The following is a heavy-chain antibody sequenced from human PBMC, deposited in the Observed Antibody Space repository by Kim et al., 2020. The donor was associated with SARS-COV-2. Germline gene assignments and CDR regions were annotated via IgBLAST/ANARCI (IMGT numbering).Heavy chain of an antibody. V-gene: IGHV4-4*07. Sequence: SETLSLTCTVSGGSISSYYWSWIRQPAGKGLEWIGRTYTSGSTNYNPSLKSRVTMSVDTSKNQFSLKLSSVTAADTAVYYCARTDYYDSSGSDAFDIWGQGTMVTVSS. J-gene: IGHJ3*02. CDR1: GGSISSYY. CDR2: TYTSGST. D-gene: IGHD3-22*01. CDR3: ARTDYYDSSGSDAFDI.